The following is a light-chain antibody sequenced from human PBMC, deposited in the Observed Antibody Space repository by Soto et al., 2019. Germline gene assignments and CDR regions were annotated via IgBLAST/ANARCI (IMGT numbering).Light chain of an antibody. CDR1: QSVSSN. CDR3: QQYNNWPQWT. J-gene: IGKJ1*01. V-gene: IGKV3-15*01. Sequence: EIVMTQSPATLSVSPGERATLSCRASQSVSSNLAWYQQKPGQAPRLLIYGASTRATGIPARFSGSGSGTEFNLTISSLQSEDFAVYYCQQYNNWPQWTFGQGTKLEIK. CDR2: GAS.